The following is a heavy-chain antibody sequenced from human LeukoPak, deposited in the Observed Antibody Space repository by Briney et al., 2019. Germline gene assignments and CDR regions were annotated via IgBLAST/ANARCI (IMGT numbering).Heavy chain of an antibody. V-gene: IGHV3-30*04. J-gene: IGHJ4*02. CDR3: ARVHDSSGYYYESEFDY. Sequence: GGSLRLSCAASGFTFSSYAMHWVRQAPSKGLEWVAVISYDGSNKYYADSVKGRFTISRDNSKNTLYLQMNSLRAEDTPVYYCARVHDSSGYYYESEFDYWGQGTLVTVSS. CDR2: ISYDGSNK. D-gene: IGHD3-22*01. CDR1: GFTFSSYA.